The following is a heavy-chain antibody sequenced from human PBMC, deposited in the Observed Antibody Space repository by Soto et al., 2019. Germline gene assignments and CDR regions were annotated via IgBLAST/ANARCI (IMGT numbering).Heavy chain of an antibody. CDR2: IYHSGST. J-gene: IGHJ4*02. D-gene: IGHD4-17*01. V-gene: IGHV4-30-2*01. CDR3: ARATVVNYFDY. Sequence: SGTLSPTCPVARGSISRGGYSWSWVRQPPGKGLEWIGYIYHSGSTYYNPSLKSRVTISVDRSKNQFSLKLSSVTAADTAVYYCARATVVNYFDYWGQGTLVTVSS. CDR1: RGSISRGGYS.